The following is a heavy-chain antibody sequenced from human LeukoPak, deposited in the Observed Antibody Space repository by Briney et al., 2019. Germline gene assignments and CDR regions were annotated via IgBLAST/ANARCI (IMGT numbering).Heavy chain of an antibody. CDR2: ISSSSSYT. J-gene: IGHJ4*02. D-gene: IGHD6-13*01. CDR1: GFTVSSNY. CDR3: ARSFLSIAAAATDY. Sequence: PGGSLRLSCAASGFTVSSNYMSWVRQAPGKGLEWVSYISSSSSYTNYADSVKGRFTISRDNAKNSLYLQMNSLRAEDTAVYYCARSFLSIAAAATDYWGQGTLVTVSS. V-gene: IGHV3-11*06.